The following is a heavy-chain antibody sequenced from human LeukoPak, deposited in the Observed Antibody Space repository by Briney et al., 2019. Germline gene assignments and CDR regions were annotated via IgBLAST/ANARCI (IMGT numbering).Heavy chain of an antibody. CDR2: IKQDGSEK. D-gene: IGHD3-3*01. V-gene: IGHV3-7*01. Sequence: GGSLRLSCAASGFTFSSYWMSWVRQAPGKGLEWVANIKQDGSEKYYVDSVKGRFTISRDNAKNSLYLQMNSLRAEDTAVYYCARELINYDFSRRSRYFXYWGQGTLVTVS. CDR3: ARELINYDFSRRSRYFXY. CDR1: GFTFSSYW. J-gene: IGHJ4*02.